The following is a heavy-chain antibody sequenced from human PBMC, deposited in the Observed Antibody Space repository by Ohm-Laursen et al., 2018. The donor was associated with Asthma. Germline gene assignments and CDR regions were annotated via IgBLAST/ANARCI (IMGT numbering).Heavy chain of an antibody. CDR3: ARVSFLEPEKVNRPDYYYYGMDV. CDR1: GGSVSSGSYY. D-gene: IGHD1-14*01. J-gene: IGHJ6*02. CDR2: IYYSGST. Sequence: SETLSLTCTVSGGSVSSGSYYWSWIRQPPGKGLEWIGYIYYSGSTYYNPSLKSRVTISVDTSKNQFSLKLSSVTAADTAVYYCARVSFLEPEKVNRPDYYYYGMDVWGQGTTVTVSS. V-gene: IGHV4-61*01.